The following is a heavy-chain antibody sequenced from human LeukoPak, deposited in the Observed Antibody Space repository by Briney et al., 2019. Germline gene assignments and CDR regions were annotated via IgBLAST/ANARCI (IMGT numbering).Heavy chain of an antibody. CDR3: AREGDGYNYFDY. Sequence: ASVKVSCKASGYLFTGYYIHWVRQAPGQGLAWMGWIKPNTADTKYAQNFRGRVTMTRDTSTSTAYMELSRLTSDDTAVYHCAREGDGYNYFDYWGQGTLVTVSS. D-gene: IGHD5-24*01. CDR1: GYLFTGYY. V-gene: IGHV1-2*02. CDR2: IKPNTADT. J-gene: IGHJ4*02.